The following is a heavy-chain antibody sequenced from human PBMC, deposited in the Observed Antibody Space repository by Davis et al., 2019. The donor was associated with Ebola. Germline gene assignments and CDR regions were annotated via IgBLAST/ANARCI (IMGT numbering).Heavy chain of an antibody. V-gene: IGHV7-4-1*02. Sequence: ASVKVSCKASGYTFTTYAMRWVRQAPGQGPEWMGWINTNTGNPTYAQGFTGRFVFSLDTSVSTAYLQISSLKAEDTAVYYCARCEENPDTTMVSCFDYWGQGTLVTVSS. CDR1: GYTFTTYA. CDR2: INTNTGNP. J-gene: IGHJ4*02. CDR3: ARCEENPDTTMVSCFDY. D-gene: IGHD5-18*01.